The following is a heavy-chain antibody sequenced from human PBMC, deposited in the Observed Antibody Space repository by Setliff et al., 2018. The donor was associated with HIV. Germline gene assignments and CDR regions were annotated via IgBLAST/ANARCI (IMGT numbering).Heavy chain of an antibody. CDR1: GYTFNNYD. J-gene: IGHJ4*02. V-gene: IGHV1-8*01. CDR3: ARGTYYSPVEITTVREGDGYYFDY. CDR2: MNPNTYNT. D-gene: IGHD4-4*01. Sequence: ASVKVSCKASGYTFNNYDINWVRQATGQGLEWMGWMNPNTYNTGYAQKFQGRVTMTRSTSRSTAYMELIRLRSEDTAIYYCARGTYYSPVEITTVREGDGYYFDYWGQGTLVTVSS.